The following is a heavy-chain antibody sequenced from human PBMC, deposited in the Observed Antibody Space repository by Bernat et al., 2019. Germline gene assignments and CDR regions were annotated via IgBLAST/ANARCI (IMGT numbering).Heavy chain of an antibody. V-gene: IGHV1-3*04. CDR2: INTGNGHT. Sequence: QVQLVQSGAEVKKPGASVKLSCKASKSTFTSYTIHWVRQAPGQRLEWMGWINTGNGHTQYSQKFQGRVTITRDTSASTAYMELSSLRSEDTAVYYCAREEGVIGKWNYPFFAYWGQGALVIVSS. CDR1: KSTFTSYT. J-gene: IGHJ4*02. D-gene: IGHD1-7*01. CDR3: AREEGVIGKWNYPFFAY.